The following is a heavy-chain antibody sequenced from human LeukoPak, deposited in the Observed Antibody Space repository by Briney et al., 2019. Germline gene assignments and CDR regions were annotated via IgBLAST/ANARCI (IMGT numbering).Heavy chain of an antibody. J-gene: IGHJ3*02. V-gene: IGHV1-2*02. CDR1: GYTFSDYY. CDR3: ARDRSTMVRGENFAFDI. Sequence: ASVKVSCKASGYTFSDYYMHWVRQAPGQALEWMGWINPNSGGINYAQRFQGSVTMTRDTSLSTAYTELSRLRSDDTAVYYCARDRSTMVRGENFAFDIWGQGTMVTVSS. CDR2: INPNSGGI. D-gene: IGHD3-10*01.